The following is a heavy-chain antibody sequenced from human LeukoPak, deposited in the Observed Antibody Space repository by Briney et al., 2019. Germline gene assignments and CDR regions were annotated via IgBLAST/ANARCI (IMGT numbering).Heavy chain of an antibody. CDR1: GYTFTIYG. D-gene: IGHD6-19*01. Sequence: ASVKVSCKASGYTFTIYGISWVRQAPGQGLEWMGWISAYNGNTNYAQKLQGRVTMTTDTSTSTAYMELRSLRSDDTAVYYCAREGVAVAAGQDFDYWGQGTLVTVSS. CDR3: AREGVAVAAGQDFDY. J-gene: IGHJ4*02. V-gene: IGHV1-18*01. CDR2: ISAYNGNT.